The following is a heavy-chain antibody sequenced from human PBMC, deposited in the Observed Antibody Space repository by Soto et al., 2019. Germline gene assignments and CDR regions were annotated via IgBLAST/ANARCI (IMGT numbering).Heavy chain of an antibody. CDR2: ISHDGDNK. CDR3: AKGCGRGYDLFHS. CDR1: GFNFNYYG. D-gene: IGHD5-12*01. V-gene: IGHV3-30*18. J-gene: IGHJ4*02. Sequence: QVQLMESGGGVVQPGRSLRLSCTASGFNFNYYGIHWVRQAPGKGLEWVAVISHDGDNKYYADSVKGRFTISRDNSKNMLYLEINSLRTEDTAVNYCAKGCGRGYDLFHSWGQGTLVTVSS.